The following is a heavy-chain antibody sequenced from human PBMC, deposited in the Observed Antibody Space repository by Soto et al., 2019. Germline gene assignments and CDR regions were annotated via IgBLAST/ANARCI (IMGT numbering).Heavy chain of an antibody. J-gene: IGHJ5*02. CDR2: IYWNDDK. CDR1: GFSLSTSGVG. D-gene: IGHD2-2*01. V-gene: IGHV2-5*01. CDR3: AHTEKIPAARVGSWFDP. Sequence: QITLKESGPTLVKPTQTLTLTCTFSGFSLSTSGVGVGWIRQPPGKALEWLALIYWNDDKRYSPSLKSRLTITKDTSKTQVVLTMTNMDPVDTATYYCAHTEKIPAARVGSWFDPWGQGTLVTVSS.